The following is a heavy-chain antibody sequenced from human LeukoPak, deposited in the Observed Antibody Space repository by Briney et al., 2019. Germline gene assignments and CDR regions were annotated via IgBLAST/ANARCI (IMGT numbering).Heavy chain of an antibody. V-gene: IGHV3-23*01. CDR2: ITGRST. CDR1: GFSFSNYA. Sequence: PGGSLRLSCAASGFSFSNYAMSWVRQAPGKGLEWVSGITGRSTYYADSVKGRFTISRDNSKNTLYLQMNSLRADDTAVYYCAKETAIMAPGHFDYWGQGTLVTVSS. D-gene: IGHD3-16*01. J-gene: IGHJ4*02. CDR3: AKETAIMAPGHFDY.